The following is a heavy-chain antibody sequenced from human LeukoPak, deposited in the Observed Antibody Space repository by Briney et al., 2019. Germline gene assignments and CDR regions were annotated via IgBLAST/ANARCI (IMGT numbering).Heavy chain of an antibody. D-gene: IGHD6-13*01. CDR3: ARDRGVGSSSWPSYNWFDP. V-gene: IGHV1-2*02. CDR1: GYTFTGYY. Sequence: ASVKVSCKASGYTFTGYYMHWVRQAPGQGLEWMGWINPNSGGTNYAQKFQGRVTMTRDTSISTAYMELSRLRSDDTAVYYCARDRGVGSSSWPSYNWFDPWGQGTLVTVSS. J-gene: IGHJ5*02. CDR2: INPNSGGT.